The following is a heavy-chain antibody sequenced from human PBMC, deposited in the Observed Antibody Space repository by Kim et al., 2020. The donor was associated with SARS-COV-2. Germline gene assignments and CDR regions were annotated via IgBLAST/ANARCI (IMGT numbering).Heavy chain of an antibody. J-gene: IGHJ4*02. CDR2: IYYSGST. CDR3: ARVRDYYDSSGYCDY. V-gene: IGHV4-59*01. D-gene: IGHD3-22*01. CDR1: GGSISSYY. Sequence: SETLSLTCTVSGGSISSYYWSWIRQPPGKGLEWIGYIYYSGSTNYNPSLKSRFTISVDTSKNQFSLKLSSVTAADTAVYYCARVRDYYDSSGYCDYWGQGTLVTVSS.